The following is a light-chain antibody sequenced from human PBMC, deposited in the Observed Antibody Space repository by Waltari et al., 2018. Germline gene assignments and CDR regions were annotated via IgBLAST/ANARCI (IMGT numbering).Light chain of an antibody. CDR2: WAS. V-gene: IGKV4-1*01. CDR3: QQYYSTPRT. J-gene: IGKJ1*01. CDR1: QSVLYSSNSKNY. Sequence: DIVMTQSPDSLAVSLGERATINCKSSQSVLYSSNSKNYLAWYQKKPGQPPKLLIYWASTRESGVPDRFSGSGSGTDFTLTSSSLQAEDVAVYYCQQYYSTPRTFGQGTKVEIK.